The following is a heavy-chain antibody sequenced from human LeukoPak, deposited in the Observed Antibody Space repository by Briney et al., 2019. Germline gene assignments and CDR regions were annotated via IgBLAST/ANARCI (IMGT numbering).Heavy chain of an antibody. D-gene: IGHD3-9*01. Sequence: GASVKVSYKASGYTFTSYAMHWVRQAPGQRLEGMGWITAGKGNTKYSQKFQGRVTITRDTSASTAYMELSRLRSEDTAVYYCARGEGYDILTGYYKTDWFDPWGQGTLVTVSS. CDR1: GYTFTSYA. J-gene: IGHJ5*02. V-gene: IGHV1-3*01. CDR3: ARGEGYDILTGYYKTDWFDP. CDR2: ITAGKGNT.